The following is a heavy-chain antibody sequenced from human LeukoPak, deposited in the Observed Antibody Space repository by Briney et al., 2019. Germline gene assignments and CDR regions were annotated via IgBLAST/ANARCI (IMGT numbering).Heavy chain of an antibody. Sequence: SETLSLTCTVSGGSISSYYWSWIRQPPGKGLEWIGYIYYSGSTNYNPSLKSRVTISVDTSKNQFSLKLSSVTAADTAVYYCARGLISSSWYWFDPWGQGTLVTVSS. CDR1: GGSISSYY. V-gene: IGHV4-59*01. J-gene: IGHJ5*02. D-gene: IGHD6-13*01. CDR3: ARGLISSSWYWFDP. CDR2: IYYSGST.